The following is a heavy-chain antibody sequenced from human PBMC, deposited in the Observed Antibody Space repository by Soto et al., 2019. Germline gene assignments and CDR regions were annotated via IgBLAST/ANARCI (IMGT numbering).Heavy chain of an antibody. CDR1: GVSISSSNW. Sequence: SETLSLTCAVSGVSISSSNWWSWVRQPPGKGLEWIGEIYHSGSTNYNPSLKSRVTISVDTSKNQFSLKLSSVTAADTAVYYCARSSGYSYGGSTFDYWGQGTLVTVSS. CDR3: ARSSGYSYGGSTFDY. J-gene: IGHJ4*02. V-gene: IGHV4-4*02. CDR2: IYHSGST. D-gene: IGHD5-18*01.